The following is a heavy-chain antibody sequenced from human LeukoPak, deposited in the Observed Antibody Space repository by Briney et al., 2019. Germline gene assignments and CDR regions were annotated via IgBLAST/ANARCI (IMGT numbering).Heavy chain of an antibody. CDR3: ATRWAFNWAFDY. CDR2: IYSGGDT. D-gene: IGHD7-27*01. J-gene: IGHJ4*02. CDR1: GFTVSSNY. V-gene: IGHV3-53*01. Sequence: GGSLRLSCAASGFTVSSNYMSWVRLAPGKGLEWVSVIYSGGDTYYADSVKGRFTISRDNSKNTLYLQLNSLRPEDTAVYYCATRWAFNWAFDYWGQGTLVTVSS.